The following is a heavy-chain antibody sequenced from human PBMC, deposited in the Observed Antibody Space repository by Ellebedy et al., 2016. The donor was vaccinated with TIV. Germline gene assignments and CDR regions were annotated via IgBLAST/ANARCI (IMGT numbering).Heavy chain of an antibody. CDR2: FHYSGTT. J-gene: IGHJ4*02. V-gene: IGHV4-59*01. CDR3: ARTSTMVRGALDY. D-gene: IGHD3-10*01. Sequence: GSLRLSXTVSDGSIRSYHWGWTRQSPGKGLEWIGYFHYSGTTNYNPSLKSRLSISVDTSKNQFSLNLSSVTAADTGVYYCARTSTMVRGALDYWGQGTLVTVSS. CDR1: DGSIRSYH.